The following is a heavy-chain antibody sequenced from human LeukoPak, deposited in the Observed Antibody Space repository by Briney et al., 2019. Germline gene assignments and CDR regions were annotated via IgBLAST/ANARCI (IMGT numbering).Heavy chain of an antibody. CDR2: ISGSGGST. V-gene: IGHV3-23*01. CDR1: GFTFSSYA. D-gene: IGHD1-26*01. CDR3: AKDRVRVGTRVFDY. J-gene: IGHJ4*02. Sequence: GGSLRLSCAASGFTFSSYAMSWVRQAPGKGLEWVSAISGSGGSTYYAYSVTGRFTISRDNSKTTLYLQTNSLRAEDTAVYYCAKDRVRVGTRVFDYWGRGTLVTVSS.